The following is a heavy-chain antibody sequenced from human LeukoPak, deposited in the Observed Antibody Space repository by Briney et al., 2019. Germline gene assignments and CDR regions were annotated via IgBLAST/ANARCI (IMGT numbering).Heavy chain of an antibody. CDR3: ARGVLYGSGSYAFDI. D-gene: IGHD3-10*01. CDR2: ISSSSSYI. V-gene: IGHV3-21*01. J-gene: IGHJ3*02. CDR1: GFTFSSYS. Sequence: GGSLRLSCAASGFTFSSYSMNWVRQALGKGLEWVSSISSSSSYIYYADSVKGRFTISRDNAKNSLYLQMNSLRAEDTAVYYCARGVLYGSGSYAFDIWGQGTMVTVSS.